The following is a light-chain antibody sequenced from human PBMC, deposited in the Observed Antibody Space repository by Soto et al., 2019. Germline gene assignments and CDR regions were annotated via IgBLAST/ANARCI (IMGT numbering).Light chain of an antibody. Sequence: IVLTHSPGTLSLSPWERATLSCRASQSVSSSYLAWYQQKPGQAPRLLIYGTSSRATGIPDRFSGSGSGTDFTLTISRLEPEDFAVYYCQQYGGSPINFGQGTRLEIK. J-gene: IGKJ5*01. CDR3: QQYGGSPIN. CDR1: QSVSSSY. V-gene: IGKV3-20*01. CDR2: GTS.